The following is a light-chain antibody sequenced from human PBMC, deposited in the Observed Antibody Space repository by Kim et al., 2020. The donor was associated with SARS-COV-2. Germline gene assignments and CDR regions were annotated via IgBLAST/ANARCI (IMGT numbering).Light chain of an antibody. CDR1: QSISSW. CDR3: QQYNTYPGT. CDR2: KAS. J-gene: IGKJ2*02. Sequence: DIQMTQSPSTLSASVGDRVTITCRASQSISSWLAWNQQKPGKAPKLLIYKASSLESGVPSRFSGSGSGTEFTLTISSLQPDDFATYYCQQYNTYPGTFGQGTKLDIK. V-gene: IGKV1-5*03.